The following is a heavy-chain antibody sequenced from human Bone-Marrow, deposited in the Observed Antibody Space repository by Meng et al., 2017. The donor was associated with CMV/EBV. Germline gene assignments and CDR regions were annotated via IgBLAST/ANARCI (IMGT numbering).Heavy chain of an antibody. CDR3: AKCAVMTLGWCNWFDP. J-gene: IGHJ5*02. V-gene: IGHV3-23*01. D-gene: IGHD3-16*01. CDR2: ISGSGTAT. Sequence: GGSLRLSCAASGFTFGDYAINWVRQAPGKGLEWVSSISGSGTATFYADSVKGRFTVSRDKSKNTLYLQMNSLTVEDTAMYYCAKCAVMTLGWCNWFDPWGQRTLVTVSS. CDR1: GFTFGDYA.